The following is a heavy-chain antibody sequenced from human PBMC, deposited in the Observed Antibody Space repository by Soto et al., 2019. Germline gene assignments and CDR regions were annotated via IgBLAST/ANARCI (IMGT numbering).Heavy chain of an antibody. Sequence: GGSLRLSCVGSGFTFSDSVMAWVRQAPGKGLEWLSVMSGDGRTRYALSVTGRFTISRDNSKNTLYLQMRSLRAEDAAAYYCVKWHTSNFDSLPFTGFDFWGQGPQVTVSS. J-gene: IGHJ4*02. CDR2: MSGDGRT. V-gene: IGHV3-23*01. D-gene: IGHD3-22*01. CDR3: VKWHTSNFDSLPFTGFDF. CDR1: GFTFSDSV.